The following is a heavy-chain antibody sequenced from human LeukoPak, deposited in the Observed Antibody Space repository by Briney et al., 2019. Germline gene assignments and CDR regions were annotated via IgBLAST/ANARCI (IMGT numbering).Heavy chain of an antibody. CDR1: GYTLTEFS. J-gene: IGHJ5*02. CDR3: TTFSWFDP. Sequence: ASVKVSCNVSGYTLTEFSMHWVRQAPGKGLEWMGGFDPEDGERLYAQKFQGRVTMTEDRSTGTAYMELSSLRSEDTAVYYCTTFSWFDPWGQGTLVTVSS. CDR2: FDPEDGER. V-gene: IGHV1-24*01.